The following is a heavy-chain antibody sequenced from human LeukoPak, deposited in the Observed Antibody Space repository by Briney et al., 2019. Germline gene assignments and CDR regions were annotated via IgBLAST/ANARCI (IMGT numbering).Heavy chain of an antibody. J-gene: IGHJ6*02. CDR1: GRSTSSYY. D-gene: IGHD6-13*01. CDR2: IYYSGST. V-gene: IGHV4-59*08. Sequence: SETLSLTWTVYGRSTSSYYWGWIRQPPGKGLEWIGYIYYSGSTNYNPSLKSQATISVDTSKSQFSLKLSSVTAADTDVYYCARSAAGVYYYYYGMDVWGQGTTVTVSS. CDR3: ARSAAGVYYYYYGMDV.